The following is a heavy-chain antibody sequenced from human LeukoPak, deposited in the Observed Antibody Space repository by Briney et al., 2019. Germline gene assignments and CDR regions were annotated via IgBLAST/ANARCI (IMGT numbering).Heavy chain of an antibody. Sequence: TGGSLRLSCAVSEITLSNYGMSWVRQAPGKGLEWVAGISDSGGRTNYADSVKGRFTISRDNPKNTLYLQMNSLRVEDTAVYFCAKRGVVIRVILVGFHKEANYFDSWGQGALVTVSS. CDR3: AKRGVVIRVILVGFHKEANYFDS. CDR2: ISDSGGRT. J-gene: IGHJ4*02. CDR1: EITLSNYG. D-gene: IGHD3-22*01. V-gene: IGHV3-23*01.